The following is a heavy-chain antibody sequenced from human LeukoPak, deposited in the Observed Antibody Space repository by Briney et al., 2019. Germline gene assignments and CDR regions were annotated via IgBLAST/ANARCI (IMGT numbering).Heavy chain of an antibody. CDR3: VREGNELLSKNFDY. D-gene: IGHD2-21*02. J-gene: IGHJ4*02. CDR2: INPSSGGA. CDR1: GYTFTGYY. Sequence: ASVKVSCKASGYTFTGYYLHWVRQAPGQGLEWMGWINPSSGGAKYAQNFQGRVTMTTDTSISAAYMELSSLISDDTAMYYCVREGNELLSKNFDYWGQGTLVTVSS. V-gene: IGHV1-2*02.